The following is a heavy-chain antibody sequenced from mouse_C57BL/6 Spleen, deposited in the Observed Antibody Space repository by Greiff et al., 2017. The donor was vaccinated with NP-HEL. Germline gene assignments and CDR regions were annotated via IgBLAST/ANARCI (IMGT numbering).Heavy chain of an antibody. D-gene: IGHD1-1*01. J-gene: IGHJ3*01. CDR2: IDPGSGST. V-gene: IGHV1-55*01. CDR3: ARPFTTVVAKGFAY. Sequence: QVQLQQPGAELVKPGASVKLSCKASGYTFTSYWITWVKQRPGQGLEWIGDIDPGSGSTNYNEKFKSKATLTVDTSSSTAYMQLSSLTSEDSAVYYGARPFTTVVAKGFAYWGQGTLVTVSA. CDR1: GYTFTSYW.